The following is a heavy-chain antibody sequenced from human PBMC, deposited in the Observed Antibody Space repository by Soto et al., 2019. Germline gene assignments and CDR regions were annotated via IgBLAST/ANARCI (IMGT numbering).Heavy chain of an antibody. CDR1: GGTFSSYA. CDR2: IIPIFGTA. V-gene: IGHV1-69*13. J-gene: IGHJ4*02. D-gene: IGHD3-22*01. Sequence: ASVKVSCKASGGTFSSYAISWVRQAPGQGLEWMGGIIPIFGTANYAQKFQGRVTITADESTSTAYMELSSLRSEDTAVYYCAIHYCDSSGYSYWGQGTLVTVSS. CDR3: AIHYCDSSGYSY.